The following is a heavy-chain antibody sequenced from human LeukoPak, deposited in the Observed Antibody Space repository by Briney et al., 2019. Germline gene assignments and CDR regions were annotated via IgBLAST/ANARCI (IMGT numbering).Heavy chain of an antibody. CDR3: AKDRITIFGVVTPYYFDY. V-gene: IGHV3-23*01. Sequence: GGSLRLSCAASGFTFSSYAMSWVRQSPGKGLEWVSAISGSGGSTYYADSVKGRFTISRDNSKNTLYLQMNSLRAEDTAVYYCAKDRITIFGVVTPYYFDYWGQGTLVTVSS. J-gene: IGHJ4*02. CDR1: GFTFSSYA. D-gene: IGHD3-3*01. CDR2: ISGSGGST.